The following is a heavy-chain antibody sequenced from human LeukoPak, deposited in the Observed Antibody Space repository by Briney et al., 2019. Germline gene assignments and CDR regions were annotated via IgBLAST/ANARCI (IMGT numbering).Heavy chain of an antibody. Sequence: SETLSLTCAVSGFSISSGYYWGWIRQPPGKGLEWIGSMFHNRGTYYNSSLKSRVTISMDTSKNQFPLRLSSVTAADTAVYYCAGYYASGVSAYDYFGMDVWGKGTTVTVSS. V-gene: IGHV4-38-2*01. CDR3: AGYYASGVSAYDYFGMDV. J-gene: IGHJ6*04. CDR1: GFSISSGYY. CDR2: MFHNRGT. D-gene: IGHD3-10*01.